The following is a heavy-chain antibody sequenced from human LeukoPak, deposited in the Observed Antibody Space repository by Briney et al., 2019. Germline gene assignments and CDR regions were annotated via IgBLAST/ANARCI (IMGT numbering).Heavy chain of an antibody. CDR3: AKEAGALLWFGTLGY. CDR2: IYSGGST. Sequence: GGSLRLSCAASGFTVSSNYMSWVRQAPGKGLEWVSVIYSGGSTYYADSVKGRFTISRDNSKNTLYLQMNSLRAEDTAVYYCAKEAGALLWFGTLGYWGQGTLVTVSS. D-gene: IGHD3-10*01. V-gene: IGHV3-53*01. J-gene: IGHJ4*02. CDR1: GFTVSSNY.